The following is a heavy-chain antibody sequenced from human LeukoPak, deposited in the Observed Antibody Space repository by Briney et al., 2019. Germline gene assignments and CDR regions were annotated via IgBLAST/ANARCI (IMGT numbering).Heavy chain of an antibody. CDR2: ISGSGGST. D-gene: IGHD2-2*01. CDR1: GFTFSSYS. CDR3: AKAGRGYCSSTSCPRVDY. Sequence: GGSLRLSCAASGFTFSSYSMNWVRQAPGKGLEWVSAISGSGGSTYYADSVKGRFTISRGNSKNTLYLQMNSLRAEDTAVYYCAKAGRGYCSSTSCPRVDYWGQGTLVTVSS. V-gene: IGHV3-23*01. J-gene: IGHJ4*02.